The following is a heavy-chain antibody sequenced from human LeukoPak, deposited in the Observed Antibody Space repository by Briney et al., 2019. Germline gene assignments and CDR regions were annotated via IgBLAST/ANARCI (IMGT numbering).Heavy chain of an antibody. D-gene: IGHD6-13*01. Sequence: GGSLRLSCAASGFTFRSYAMHWVRQAPGRGLEWVALISYDGSHKYYADSVKGRFTISRNNSKNTLYLKMNSLGAEDTAIYYCARVVRGISWVYFDYWGQGTLVTVSS. CDR2: ISYDGSHK. V-gene: IGHV3-30*04. CDR1: GFTFRSYA. J-gene: IGHJ4*02. CDR3: ARVVRGISWVYFDY.